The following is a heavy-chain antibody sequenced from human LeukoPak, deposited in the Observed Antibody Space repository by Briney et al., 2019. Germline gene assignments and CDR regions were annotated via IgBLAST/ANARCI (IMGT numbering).Heavy chain of an antibody. J-gene: IGHJ2*01. CDR3: AKLAPGGLNRGLDV. CDR2: ISYDGSNK. Sequence: GGSLRLSCAASGFTFSSYGMHWVRQAPGKGLEWVAVISYDGSNKFYADFVKGRFTISRDNSKNTMFLQMNSVRPDDTAVFYCAKLAPGGLNRGLDVWGRGTLVSVSS. D-gene: IGHD3-10*01. CDR1: GFTFSSYG. V-gene: IGHV3-30*18.